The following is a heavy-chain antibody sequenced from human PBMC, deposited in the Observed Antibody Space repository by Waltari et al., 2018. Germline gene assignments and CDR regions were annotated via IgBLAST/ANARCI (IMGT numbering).Heavy chain of an antibody. J-gene: IGHJ5*02. CDR1: GFTPSAHR. CDR3: ARGSASYVGIWDL. V-gene: IGHV3-7*03. D-gene: IGHD3-10*02. CDR2: IKWDGTAA. Sequence: EAQLMESGGGLVQPGGSLRLSCAASGFTPSAHRMTWVRRAPGKGLERVANIKWDGTAAWYAESMSGRFIISRDNAKNSVFLQMSSPTADDTATYYCARGSASYVGIWDLWGQGTGVTVSS.